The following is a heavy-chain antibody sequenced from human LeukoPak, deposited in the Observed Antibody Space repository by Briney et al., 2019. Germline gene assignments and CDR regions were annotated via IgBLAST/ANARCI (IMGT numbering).Heavy chain of an antibody. CDR3: ATDFRWGYCSSTSCSPPGY. V-gene: IGHV1-24*01. D-gene: IGHD2-2*01. J-gene: IGHJ4*02. CDR1: GYTLTELS. CDR2: FDPEDGET. Sequence: ASVKVSCKVSGYTLTELSTHWVRQAPGKGLEWMGGFDPEDGETIYAQKFQGRVTMTEDTSTDTAYMELSSLRSEDTAVYYCATDFRWGYCSSTSCSPPGYWGQGTLVTVSS.